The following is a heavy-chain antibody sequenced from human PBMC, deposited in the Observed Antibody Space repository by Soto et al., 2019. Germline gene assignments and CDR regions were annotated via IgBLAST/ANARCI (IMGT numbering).Heavy chain of an antibody. D-gene: IGHD3-16*01. Sequence: EVQLVESGGGLVPPGRSLRLSCAASGFTFDDYAMHWVRQAPGKGLEWVSGISWNSGSIGYADSVKGRFTISRDNAKNSLYLQMNSLRAEDTALYYCAKDIGGGYASWGQGTLVTVSS. V-gene: IGHV3-9*01. CDR1: GFTFDDYA. CDR2: ISWNSGSI. J-gene: IGHJ5*02. CDR3: AKDIGGGYAS.